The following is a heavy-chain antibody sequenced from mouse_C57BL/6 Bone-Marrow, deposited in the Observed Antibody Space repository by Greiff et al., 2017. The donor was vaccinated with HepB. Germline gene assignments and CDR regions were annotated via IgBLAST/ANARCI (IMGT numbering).Heavy chain of an antibody. V-gene: IGHV14-4*01. CDR1: GFNIKDDY. CDR2: IDPENGDT. Sequence: VQLKESGAELVRPGASVKLSCTASGFNIKDDYMHWVKQRPEQGLEWIGWIDPENGDTEYASKFQGKATITADTSSNTAYLQLSSLTSEDTAVYYCTTVITTVVGWGQGTTLTVSS. CDR3: TTVITTVVG. D-gene: IGHD1-1*01. J-gene: IGHJ2*01.